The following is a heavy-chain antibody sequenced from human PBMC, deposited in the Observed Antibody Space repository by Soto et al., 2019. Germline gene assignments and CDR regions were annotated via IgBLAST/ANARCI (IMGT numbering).Heavy chain of an antibody. CDR3: ARDSHSYGYVSFDY. J-gene: IGHJ4*02. D-gene: IGHD5-18*01. V-gene: IGHV1-69*13. Sequence: GASVKVSCKASGGTFSSYAISWVRQAPGQGLEWMGGIIPIFGTANYAQKFQGRVTITADESTSTAYMELSSLRSEDTAVYYCARDSHSYGYVSFDYWGQGTLVTVYS. CDR1: GGTFSSYA. CDR2: IIPIFGTA.